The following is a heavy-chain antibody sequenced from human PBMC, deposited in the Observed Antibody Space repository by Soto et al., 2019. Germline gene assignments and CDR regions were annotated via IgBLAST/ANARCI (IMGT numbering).Heavy chain of an antibody. V-gene: IGHV1-69*08. CDR3: ARSLLGDYYDSDGRDN. Sequence: QVQLVQSGTEVKKPGSSVTVSCKASGGPYSKYSISWVRQAPGQGLEWVGRIIPIFDTTNYAQKFQGRATITADKSTSTVYMDLSSLRSEDTAVYYCARSLLGDYYDSDGRDNWGQGTLVTVSS. J-gene: IGHJ4*02. D-gene: IGHD3-22*01. CDR1: GGPYSKYS. CDR2: IIPIFDTT.